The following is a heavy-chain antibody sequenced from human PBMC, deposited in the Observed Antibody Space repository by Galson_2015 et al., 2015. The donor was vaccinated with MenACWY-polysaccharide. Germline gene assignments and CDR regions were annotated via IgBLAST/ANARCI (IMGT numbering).Heavy chain of an antibody. J-gene: IGHJ4*02. CDR2: ISAYYGNT. V-gene: IGHV1-18*01. CDR3: ARGPMYSGSYFAADY. Sequence: SVKVSCKASGYPFSSFGFSWVRQAPGQGLEWMGWISAYYGNTNYAQNLQGRVTMTTDTSTSTAYMELRSLRSDDTAVYYCARGPMYSGSYFAADYWGQGTLVTASS. D-gene: IGHD1-26*01. CDR1: GYPFSSFG.